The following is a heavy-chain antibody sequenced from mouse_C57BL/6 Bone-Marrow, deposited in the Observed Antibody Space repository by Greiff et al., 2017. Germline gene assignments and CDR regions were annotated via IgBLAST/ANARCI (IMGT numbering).Heavy chain of an antibody. D-gene: IGHD1-1*01. CDR2: INPNNGGS. Sequence: QVQLQQPGTELVKPGASVKLSCKASGYTFTSYWMHWVKQRPGQGLEWIGNINPNNGGSNYNEKFKNKATLTVDKSSSTTYMQLSSLTSEGSAVYFCAGSEVYGISLYRYFDDGGTGTAVTVSS. CDR1: GYTFTSYW. J-gene: IGHJ1*03. V-gene: IGHV1-53*01. CDR3: AGSEVYGISLYRYFDD.